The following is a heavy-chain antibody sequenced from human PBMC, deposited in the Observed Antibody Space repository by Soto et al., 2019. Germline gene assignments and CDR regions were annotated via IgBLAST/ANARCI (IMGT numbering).Heavy chain of an antibody. V-gene: IGHV3-23*01. D-gene: IGHD3-22*01. CDR3: AKDGGYADYGSSGYSFGC. J-gene: IGHJ4*02. Sequence: EVQLLESGGGLVQPGGSLRLSCAASGFTFSSYAMSWVRQAPGKGLEWVSAISGSGGSTYYADSVKGRFTISRDNSKHTLYRQMNSLRAEDTAVYYCAKDGGYADYGSSGYSFGCWGQGTLVTVSS. CDR2: ISGSGGST. CDR1: GFTFSSYA.